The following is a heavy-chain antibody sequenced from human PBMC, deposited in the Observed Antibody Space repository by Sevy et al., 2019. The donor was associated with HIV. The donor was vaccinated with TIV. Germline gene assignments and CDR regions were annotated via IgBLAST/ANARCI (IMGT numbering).Heavy chain of an antibody. CDR2: ISYDGSNK. CDR3: ARNGRFWSGYYDDAFDI. Sequence: GGSLRLSCAASGFTFSSYAMHWVRQAPGKGLEWVAVISYDGSNKYYADSVKGRFTISRDNSKNTLYLQMNSLRAEDTAVYYCARNGRFWSGYYDDAFDIWGQWTMVTVSS. CDR1: GFTFSSYA. V-gene: IGHV3-30-3*01. D-gene: IGHD3-3*01. J-gene: IGHJ3*02.